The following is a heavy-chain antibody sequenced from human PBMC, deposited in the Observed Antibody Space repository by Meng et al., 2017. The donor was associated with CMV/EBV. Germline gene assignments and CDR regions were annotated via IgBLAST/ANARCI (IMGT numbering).Heavy chain of an antibody. CDR1: GYTFTSYY. J-gene: IGHJ6*02. V-gene: IGHV1-46*01. Sequence: ASVKVSCKASGYTFTSYYMHWVRQAPGQGLEWMGIINPSGGSTSYAQKFQGRVTMTRDTSTSTVYMELSSLRSDDTAVYYCARSQVYANSYYYYGMDVWGQGTTVTVSS. D-gene: IGHD2-8*01. CDR3: ARSQVYANSYYYYGMDV. CDR2: INPSGGST.